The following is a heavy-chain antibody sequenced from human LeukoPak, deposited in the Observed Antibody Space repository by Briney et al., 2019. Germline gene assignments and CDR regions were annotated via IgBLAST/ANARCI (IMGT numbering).Heavy chain of an antibody. J-gene: IGHJ5*02. CDR2: MNPNSGNT. CDR3: ARGYCSSTSCSNWFDP. Sequence: GASAKVSCKASGYTFTSYDINWVRQATGQGLEWMGWMNPNSGNTGYAQKFQGRVTMTRNTSISTAYMELSSLRSEDTAVYYCARGYCSSTSCSNWFDPWGQGTLVTVSS. D-gene: IGHD2-2*01. V-gene: IGHV1-8*01. CDR1: GYTFTSYD.